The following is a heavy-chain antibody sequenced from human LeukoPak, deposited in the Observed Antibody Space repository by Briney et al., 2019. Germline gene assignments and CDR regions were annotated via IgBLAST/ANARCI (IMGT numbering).Heavy chain of an antibody. V-gene: IGHV6-1*01. D-gene: IGHD3-22*01. J-gene: IGHJ4*02. CDR3: ARTLDGYIDY. CDR1: GDSVSSNSVA. Sequence: SQTLSLTCAISGDSVSSNSVAWNWIRQSPSRGLEWLGRTYYRSKWYSSYAVSVKSRITINPDTSKNQSSLHLNSVTPEDTAVYYCARTLDGYIDYWGQGTLVTVSS. CDR2: TYYRSKWYS.